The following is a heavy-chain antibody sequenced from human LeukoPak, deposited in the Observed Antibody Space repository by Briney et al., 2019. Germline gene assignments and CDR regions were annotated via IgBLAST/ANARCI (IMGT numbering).Heavy chain of an antibody. J-gene: IGHJ5*02. CDR3: ARSHGSGSYNNWFDP. Sequence: SVKVSCKASGGTFSSYAISWVRQAPGQGLEWMGGIIPIFGTANHAQKFQGRVTITADESTSTAYMELSSLRSEDTAVYYCARSHGSGSYNNWFDPWGQGTLVTVSS. CDR2: IIPIFGTA. CDR1: GGTFSSYA. D-gene: IGHD3-10*01. V-gene: IGHV1-69*13.